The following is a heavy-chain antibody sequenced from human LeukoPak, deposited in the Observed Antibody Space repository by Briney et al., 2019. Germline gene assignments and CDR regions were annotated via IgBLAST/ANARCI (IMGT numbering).Heavy chain of an antibody. D-gene: IGHD3-10*01. CDR1: GSSISSSSYY. Sequence: SETLSLTCTVSGSSISSSSYYWGWIRQPPGKGLEWIGSIYYSGSTYYNPSLKSRVTISVDTSKNQFSLKLSSVTAADTAVYYCARLMVRGVRGFDPWGQGTLVTVSS. V-gene: IGHV4-39*01. CDR3: ARLMVRGVRGFDP. J-gene: IGHJ5*02. CDR2: IYYSGST.